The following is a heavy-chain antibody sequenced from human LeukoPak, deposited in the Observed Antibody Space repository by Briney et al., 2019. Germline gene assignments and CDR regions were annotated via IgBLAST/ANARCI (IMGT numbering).Heavy chain of an antibody. CDR2: VNPNSGGT. V-gene: IGHV1-2*02. Sequence: ASVKVSCKASGYTFTGYYMHWVRQAPGQGLEWMGWVNPNSGGTNYAQKFQGRVTMTRDTSISTAYMELSRLRSDDTAVYYCARPSTTYYSDSSGYYLFDYWGQGTLVTVSS. D-gene: IGHD3-22*01. CDR1: GYTFTGYY. CDR3: ARPSTTYYSDSSGYYLFDY. J-gene: IGHJ4*02.